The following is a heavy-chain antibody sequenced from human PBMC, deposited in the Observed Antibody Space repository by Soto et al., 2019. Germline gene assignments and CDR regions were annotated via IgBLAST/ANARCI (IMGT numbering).Heavy chain of an antibody. V-gene: IGHV1-2*07. Sequence: QVQLVQSGAEVKKPGASVRVSCKASGYTFTDYYLHWVRQAPGQGLELLGWIDPNSGGTQYAGKFQGRVTMTRDTSTSTAYMELSRLKSDDTAIYYCARDSPLTTGWFGPWDQGTLVTVSS. D-gene: IGHD4-17*01. CDR1: GYTFTDYY. CDR2: IDPNSGGT. J-gene: IGHJ5*02. CDR3: ARDSPLTTGWFGP.